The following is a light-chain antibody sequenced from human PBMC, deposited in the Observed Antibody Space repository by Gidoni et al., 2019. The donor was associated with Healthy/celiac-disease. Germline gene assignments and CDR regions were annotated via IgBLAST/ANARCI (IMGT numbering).Light chain of an antibody. Sequence: DIQMTQSPSSLSASVGDRVTITCRASHSVSNYLNWYQQKPGKAPKLLIYAASSSQSGVPSRFSGSGSETDFTLTISSLEPEDFVTYYCQQSYSTPFTFXQXTRLEIK. V-gene: IGKV1-39*01. CDR1: HSVSNY. J-gene: IGKJ5*01. CDR3: QQSYSTPFT. CDR2: AAS.